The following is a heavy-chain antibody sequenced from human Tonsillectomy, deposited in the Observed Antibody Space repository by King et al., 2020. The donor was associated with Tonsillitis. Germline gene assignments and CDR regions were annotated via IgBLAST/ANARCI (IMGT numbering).Heavy chain of an antibody. CDR3: ARYVSGSFDY. J-gene: IGHJ4*02. V-gene: IGHV4-39*01. CDR2: MYYTGTT. Sequence: QLQESGPGVVKPSETLSLTCTVSGGSISTSDQYWAWILQPPGKGLEWIVYMYYTGTTFYNPSLKSRITISGGTSVNRFSLKLSSVPAADTAVYFCARYVSGSFDYWGQGALVTVSS. CDR1: GGSISTSDQY. D-gene: IGHD1-26*01.